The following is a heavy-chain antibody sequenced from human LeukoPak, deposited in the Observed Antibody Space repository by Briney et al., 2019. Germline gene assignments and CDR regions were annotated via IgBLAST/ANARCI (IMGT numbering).Heavy chain of an antibody. CDR1: GGSISSYY. V-gene: IGHV4-4*07. CDR3: ARVRLVGGSGSAPLHYYMDV. J-gene: IGHJ6*03. D-gene: IGHD3-10*01. Sequence: PSETLSLTCTVSGGSISSYYWSWIRQPAGKGLEWIGRIYTSGSTNYNPSLKSRVTMSVDTSKNQFSLKLSSVTAADTAVYYCARVRLVGGSGSAPLHYYMDVWGKGTTVTVSS. CDR2: IYTSGST.